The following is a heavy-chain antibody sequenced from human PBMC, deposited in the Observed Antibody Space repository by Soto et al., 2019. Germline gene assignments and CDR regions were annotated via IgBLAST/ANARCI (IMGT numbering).Heavy chain of an antibody. Sequence: EVQLVESGGGLIQPGGSLRLSCAASGFTVSNNYMSWVRQAPGKGLEWVSVIYGGGSTYYADSVQGRFTISRDNSKNPLYLQMNSLRAEDTAVYYCARRPGGRDYYYGMDVWGQGTTVTVSS. V-gene: IGHV3-53*01. J-gene: IGHJ6*02. D-gene: IGHD2-15*01. CDR1: GFTVSNNY. CDR3: ARRPGGRDYYYGMDV. CDR2: IYGGGST.